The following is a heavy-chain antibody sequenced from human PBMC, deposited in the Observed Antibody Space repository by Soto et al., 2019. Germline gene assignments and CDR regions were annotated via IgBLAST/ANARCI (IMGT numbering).Heavy chain of an antibody. V-gene: IGHV3-23*01. CDR2: ISGSGGST. Sequence: GGSLRLSCAASGFTFSSYATSWVRQAPGKGLEWVSAISGSGGSTYYADSVKGRFTISRDNSKNTLYLQMNSLRAEDTAIYYCAKATFIEYSSPSLLEYYFDYWGQGTLVTVSS. J-gene: IGHJ4*02. D-gene: IGHD6-6*01. CDR1: GFTFSSYA. CDR3: AKATFIEYSSPSLLEYYFDY.